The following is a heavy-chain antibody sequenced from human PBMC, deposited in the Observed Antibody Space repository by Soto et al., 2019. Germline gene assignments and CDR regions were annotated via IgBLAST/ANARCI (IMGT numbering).Heavy chain of an antibody. Sequence: QVQLVQSXAXXKKPGASVNVSCKASGYTFTVYYMHWVRQAPGQGLEWMGWINPKSGGTMYPQKFQGRVTMTWDTSISTAYMALTRLRSDDTAVYYCARDLAKGGGSAGFDYWGQGTLVTVSS. CDR3: ARDLAKGGGSAGFDY. D-gene: IGHD1-26*01. J-gene: IGHJ4*02. V-gene: IGHV1-2*02. CDR2: INPKSGGT. CDR1: GYTFTVYY.